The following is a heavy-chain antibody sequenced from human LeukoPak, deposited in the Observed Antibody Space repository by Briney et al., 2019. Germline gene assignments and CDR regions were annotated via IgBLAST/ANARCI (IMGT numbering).Heavy chain of an antibody. D-gene: IGHD6-19*01. CDR3: ASSHSSGWYYFDY. J-gene: IGHJ4*02. CDR1: GFTFSTYA. CDR2: ISYDGSNK. V-gene: IGHV3-30-3*01. Sequence: GGSLRLSCAASGFTFSTYAMHWVRQAPGKGLEWVAVISYDGSNKYYADSVKGRFTISRDNSKNTLYLQMNSLRTEDTAVYYCASSHSSGWYYFDYWGQGTLVTVSS.